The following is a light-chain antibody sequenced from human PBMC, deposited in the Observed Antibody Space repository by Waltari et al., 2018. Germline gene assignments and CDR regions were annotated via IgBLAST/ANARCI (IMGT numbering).Light chain of an antibody. J-gene: IGKJ1*01. CDR2: SAS. CDR3: QHYGTSRT. V-gene: IGKV3-20*01. CDR1: PSIASSY. Sequence: IVLTQSPGTLSLSPGERATLSCRASPSIASSYLAWYQQRPGQAPRLLIYSASNRASGVPDRFSGSGSRTDFTLTISRLEPVDFALYYCQHYGTSRTFGQGSKVEMK.